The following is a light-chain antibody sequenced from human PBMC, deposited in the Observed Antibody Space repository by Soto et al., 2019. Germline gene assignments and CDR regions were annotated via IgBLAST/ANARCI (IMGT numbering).Light chain of an antibody. CDR2: DAS. V-gene: IGKV3-11*01. Sequence: EIVLTQSPATLSLSPGERATLSCRASQSVSSYLAWYQQKPGQAPRLLIYDASNRATGIPARFSGSGSGTVFPLTISSLEPEDFAVYYCQQRSNWPPYTFGQGTKLEIK. CDR3: QQRSNWPPYT. J-gene: IGKJ2*01. CDR1: QSVSSY.